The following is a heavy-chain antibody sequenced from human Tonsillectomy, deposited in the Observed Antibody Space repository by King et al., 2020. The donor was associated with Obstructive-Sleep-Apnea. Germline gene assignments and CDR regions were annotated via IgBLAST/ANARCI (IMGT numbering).Heavy chain of an antibody. V-gene: IGHV4-59*01. CDR3: ARDPGYYFDY. J-gene: IGHJ4*02. CDR2: IHYSGST. Sequence: VQLQESGPGLVKPSETLSLTCSVSGSSIRTYYWTWIRQPPGKGLEWIGYIHYSGSTNYNPSLKSRVTISLDTSRNKFSLKLGSVTAADTAVYYCARDPGYYFDYWGQGTLVTVSS. CDR1: GSSIRTYY.